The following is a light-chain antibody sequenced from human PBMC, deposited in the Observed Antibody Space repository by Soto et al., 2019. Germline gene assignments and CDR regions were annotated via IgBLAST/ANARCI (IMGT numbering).Light chain of an antibody. CDR3: RSFTSSTTVV. J-gene: IGLJ3*02. V-gene: IGLV2-14*01. Sequence: QSALTQPASVSGSPGQSITISCTGTSSDVGGYNYVSWYQQHPGKAPKLMIYEVSNRPSGVSNRFSGSKSGNTASLTISELQADDEDDYYCRSFTSSTTVVFGGGTKLTVL. CDR2: EVS. CDR1: SSDVGGYNY.